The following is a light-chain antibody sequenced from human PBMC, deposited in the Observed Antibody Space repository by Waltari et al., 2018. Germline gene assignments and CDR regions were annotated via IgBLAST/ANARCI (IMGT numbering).Light chain of an antibody. CDR2: GST. CDR3: QSYDSSLSGSV. V-gene: IGLV1-40*01. Sequence: YQQLPVTATKLLIYGSTNRPYGVPDRFSGSKSVTSASLAITGLQAEDEADDYCQSYDSSLSGSVFDGGTILTAL. J-gene: IGLJ2*01.